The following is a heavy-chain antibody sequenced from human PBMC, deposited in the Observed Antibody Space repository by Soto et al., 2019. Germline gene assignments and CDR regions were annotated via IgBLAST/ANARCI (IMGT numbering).Heavy chain of an antibody. D-gene: IGHD3-9*01. J-gene: IGHJ4*02. V-gene: IGHV4-59*01. CDR3: ARGVGSSPPRY. Sequence: SETLSLTCTISGGSISVYYWSWIRQPPGQALEWIGYIYDSGSPYYSPSLRSRVTISADTSKNQISLKLTSATASDTAVDYCARGVGSSPPRYWGRGTLVTSPQ. CDR2: IYDSGSP. CDR1: GGSISVYY.